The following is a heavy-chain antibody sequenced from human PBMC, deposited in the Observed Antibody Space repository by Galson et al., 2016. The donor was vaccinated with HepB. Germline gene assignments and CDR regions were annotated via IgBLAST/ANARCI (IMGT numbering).Heavy chain of an antibody. J-gene: IGHJ4*02. CDR2: IRQDGGEE. CDR3: AREGYGDALDH. D-gene: IGHD4-17*01. Sequence: VRQAPGKGLEWVAHIRQDGGEEYYKDSVKGRFTISRDNPDNSLYLQMNSLRAEDTALYYCAREGYGDALDHWGQGTLVTVST. V-gene: IGHV3-7*01.